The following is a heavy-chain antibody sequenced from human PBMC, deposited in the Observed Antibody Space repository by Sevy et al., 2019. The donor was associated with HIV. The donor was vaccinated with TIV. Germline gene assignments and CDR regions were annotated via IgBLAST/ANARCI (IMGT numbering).Heavy chain of an antibody. CDR1: GYTFTALD. J-gene: IGHJ4*02. V-gene: IGHV1-8*01. CDR3: SRGIAAGVDY. Sequence: ATVNVSCKASGYTFTALDINWVRQATGQGLEWMGWMNPNTGQTDYAQRFQGRVTMTRDTSISTAYMELHSLRSDDTAIYYCSRGIAAGVDYWGQGTQVTVSS. D-gene: IGHD6-13*01. CDR2: MNPNTGQT.